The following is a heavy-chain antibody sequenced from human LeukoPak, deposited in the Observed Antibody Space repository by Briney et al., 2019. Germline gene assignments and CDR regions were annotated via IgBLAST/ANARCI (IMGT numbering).Heavy chain of an antibody. CDR2: ISGSGGST. CDR1: GFTFSSYA. D-gene: IGHD5-12*01. V-gene: IGHV3-23*01. J-gene: IGHJ4*02. CDR3: AKAEWLRRYYFDY. Sequence: AGGSLRLSCAASGFTFSSYAMSWVRQAPGKGLEWVSAISGSGGSTYYADSVKGRFTISRDNSKNTLYLKMNSLRAEDTAVYYCAKAEWLRRYYFDYWGQGTLVTVSS.